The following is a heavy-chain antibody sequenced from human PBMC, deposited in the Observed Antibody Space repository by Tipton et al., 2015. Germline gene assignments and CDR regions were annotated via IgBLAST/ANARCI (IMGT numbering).Heavy chain of an antibody. CDR1: GGSVSTSNYY. D-gene: IGHD1-1*01. CDR2: ISYSGST. J-gene: IGHJ4*02. V-gene: IGHV4-61*01. CDR3: ARGPWKTFDY. Sequence: TLSLTCTVSGGSVSTSNYYWGWIRQSPGKGLEWIGYISYSGSTHYNPSLKRRVTISLDTSKNQFSLTLNSVTAADTAVYYCARGPWKTFDYWGQGTLVTVSS.